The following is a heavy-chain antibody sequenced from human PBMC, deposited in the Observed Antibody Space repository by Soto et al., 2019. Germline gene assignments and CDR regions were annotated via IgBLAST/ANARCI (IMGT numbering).Heavy chain of an antibody. CDR2: INPNSGGT. V-gene: IGHV1-2*04. CDR3: ARSAAPDAFDI. J-gene: IGHJ3*02. CDR1: GYTFTGYY. Sequence: ASVKVSCKDSGYTFTGYYMHWVRQAPGQGLEWMGWINPNSGGTNYAQKFQGWVTMTRDTSISTAYMELSRLRSDDTAVYYCARSAAPDAFDIWGQGTMVTVSS. D-gene: IGHD6-6*01.